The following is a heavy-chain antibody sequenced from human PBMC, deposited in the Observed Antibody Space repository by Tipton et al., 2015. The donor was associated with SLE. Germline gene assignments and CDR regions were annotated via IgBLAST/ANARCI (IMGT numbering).Heavy chain of an antibody. CDR3: AREAKVAVAYLAFDI. D-gene: IGHD6-19*01. CDR1: GFTFSSYS. J-gene: IGHJ3*02. Sequence: GSLRLSCAASGFTFSSYSMNWVRQAPGKGLEWVSSISSSSSYIYYADSVKGRFTISRDNAKNSLYLQMNSLRAEDTAVYYCAREAKVAVAYLAFDIWGQGTMVTVSS. CDR2: ISSSSSYI. V-gene: IGHV3-21*03.